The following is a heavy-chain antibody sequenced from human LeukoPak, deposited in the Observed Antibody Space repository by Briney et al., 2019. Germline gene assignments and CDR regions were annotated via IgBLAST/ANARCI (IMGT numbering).Heavy chain of an antibody. D-gene: IGHD2-15*01. CDR2: IYYSGST. V-gene: IGHV4-39*07. J-gene: IGHJ5*02. CDR1: GGSISSSSYY. Sequence: SETLSLTCTVSGGSISSSSYYWGWIRQPPGKGLEWIGSIYYSGSTYYNPSLKSRVTISVDTSKNQFSLKLSSVTAADTAVYYCARGYCSGGSCLNWFDPWGQGTLVTVSS. CDR3: ARGYCSGGSCLNWFDP.